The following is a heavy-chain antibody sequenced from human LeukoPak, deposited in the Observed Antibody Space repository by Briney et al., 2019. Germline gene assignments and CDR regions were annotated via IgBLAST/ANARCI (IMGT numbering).Heavy chain of an antibody. CDR2: ISSSSNYI. V-gene: IGHV3-21*01. CDR1: GFTFSSDS. CDR3: ARWGITSYGMDV. Sequence: GGSLRLSCAASGFTFSSDSMNWVRQAPGKGLEWVSSISSSSNYIYYADSVKGRFTISRDNANNSLFLQMNSLRAEDTAVYYCARWGITSYGMDVWGQGTTVTVSS. D-gene: IGHD3-10*01. J-gene: IGHJ6*02.